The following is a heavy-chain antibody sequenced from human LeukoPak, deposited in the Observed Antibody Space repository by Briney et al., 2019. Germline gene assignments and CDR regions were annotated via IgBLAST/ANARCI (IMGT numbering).Heavy chain of an antibody. CDR2: ISYDGSNK. CDR3: ASIYGSGNPFDY. V-gene: IGHV3-30-3*01. D-gene: IGHD3-10*01. Sequence: GGSLRLSCAASGFTFSSYAMHWVRQAPGKGLEWVAVISYDGSNKYYADSVKGRFTISRDNSKNTLYLQMNSLRAEDTAVYYCASIYGSGNPFDYWGQGTLVTVSS. J-gene: IGHJ4*02. CDR1: GFTFSSYA.